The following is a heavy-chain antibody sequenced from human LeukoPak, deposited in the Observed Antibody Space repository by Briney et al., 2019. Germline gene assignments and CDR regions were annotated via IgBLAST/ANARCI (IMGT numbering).Heavy chain of an antibody. J-gene: IGHJ4*02. CDR2: INHSGST. Sequence: PSETLSLTCAVYGGSFSGYYWNWIRQPPGKGLEWIGEINHSGSTHYNPSLKSRVTVSVDTSNNQFSLKMTSVTVADTAVYHCARGRRAIDNWAQGTLVTVSS. CDR3: ARGRRAIDN. D-gene: IGHD2-2*01. CDR1: GGSFSGYY. V-gene: IGHV4-34*01.